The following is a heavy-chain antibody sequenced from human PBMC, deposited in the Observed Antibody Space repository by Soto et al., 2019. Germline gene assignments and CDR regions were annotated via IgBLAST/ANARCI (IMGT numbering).Heavy chain of an antibody. V-gene: IGHV4-59*12. D-gene: IGHD2-8*02. CDR3: ARDKITGLFDY. Sequence: PSETLSLTCTVSRGSISNYYWSWIRQPPGKGPEWIGYVYHSGTTDYNPSLESRVTISLDTSKNQFSLKLTSVTAADTAVYYCARDKITGLFDYWGQGTLVTVSS. J-gene: IGHJ4*02. CDR2: VYHSGTT. CDR1: RGSISNYY.